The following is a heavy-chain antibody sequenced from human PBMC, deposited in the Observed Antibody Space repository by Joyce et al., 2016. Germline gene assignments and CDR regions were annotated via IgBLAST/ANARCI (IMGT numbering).Heavy chain of an antibody. V-gene: IGHV3-21*01. Sequence: LVESGGSLRLSCAASGFTFSSYTMNWVRQAPGKGLEWVSTISNSSSYINYADSVKGRFTISRDNAKSSLYLQMNSLRAEDTAVYYCARELNRNSWYLHRVDAFDIWGQGTMVTVSS. CDR1: GFTFSSYT. D-gene: IGHD6-13*01. CDR2: ISNSSSYI. J-gene: IGHJ3*02. CDR3: ARELNRNSWYLHRVDAFDI.